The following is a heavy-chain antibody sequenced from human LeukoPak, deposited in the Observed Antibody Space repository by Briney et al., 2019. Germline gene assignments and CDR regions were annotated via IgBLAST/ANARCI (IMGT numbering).Heavy chain of an antibody. CDR2: ISAYNGNT. V-gene: IGHV1-18*01. CDR1: GYTFTSYG. J-gene: IGHJ4*02. CDR3: ARGALFGVVPLPFDY. Sequence: ASVKVSCKASGYTFTSYGISWVRQAPGQGLEWMGWISAYNGNTNYAQKLQGRVTMTTDTSTSTAYMELRSLRSDDTAAYYCARGALFGVVPLPFDYWGQGTLVTVSS. D-gene: IGHD3-3*01.